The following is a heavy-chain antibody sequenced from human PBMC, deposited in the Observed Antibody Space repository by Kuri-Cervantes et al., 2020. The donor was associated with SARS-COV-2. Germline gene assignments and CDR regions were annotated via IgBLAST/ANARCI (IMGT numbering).Heavy chain of an antibody. Sequence: GESLKISCAASGFTFSSYAMSWVRQAPGEGLEWVSAISGSGGSTYYADSVKGRFTISRDNSKNTLYLQMNSLRAEDTAVYYCAKVYGDIVVVPAAKYFQHWGQGTLVTVSS. CDR3: AKVYGDIVVVPAAKYFQH. CDR1: GFTFSSYA. V-gene: IGHV3-23*01. D-gene: IGHD2-2*01. J-gene: IGHJ1*01. CDR2: ISGSGGST.